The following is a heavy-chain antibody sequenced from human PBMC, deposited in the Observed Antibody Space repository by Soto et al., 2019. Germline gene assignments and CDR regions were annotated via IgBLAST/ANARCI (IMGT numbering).Heavy chain of an antibody. Sequence: QVQLLESGPGLVKASQTLSLTCSISGGSISSGGYYWSWVRQRPGKGLEWIGYIYFNENTYSNPSLNTRVTISAGTSKSQFSLRLSSVTAADAAVYYCARQITMVRGIDFWGPGISVSVSS. CDR1: GGSISSGGYY. D-gene: IGHD3-10*01. V-gene: IGHV4-31*03. CDR3: ARQITMVRGIDF. J-gene: IGHJ4*02. CDR2: IYFNENT.